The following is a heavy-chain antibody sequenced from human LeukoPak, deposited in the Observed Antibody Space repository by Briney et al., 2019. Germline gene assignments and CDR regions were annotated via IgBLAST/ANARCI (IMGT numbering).Heavy chain of an antibody. CDR2: LSGSGGRT. CDR1: GFTLRSYA. J-gene: IGHJ4*02. Sequence: GGSLRLSCVASGFTLRSYAMSWVGQAPGKGVEGVSSLSGSGGRTYYADSVKGRFTIYRDNYKKTLHLQMNSLRAEDTAVYYCAKGYSSAWNFFDYWGQGTLVTVSS. CDR3: AKGYSSAWNFFDY. V-gene: IGHV3-23*01. D-gene: IGHD6-19*01.